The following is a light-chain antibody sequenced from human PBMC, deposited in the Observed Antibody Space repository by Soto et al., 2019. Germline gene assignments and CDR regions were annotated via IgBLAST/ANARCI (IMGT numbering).Light chain of an antibody. CDR1: QSISSSY. J-gene: IGKJ1*01. CDR2: GAS. V-gene: IGKV3-20*01. CDR3: QQYGSSPRT. Sequence: EIVLTQSPGTLSLSPGERATLSCRASQSISSSYLAWYQQKPGQATRLLIYGASTTATGIPDRFSGSGSGTDFTLTISRLESEDFAVYYCQQYGSSPRTFGQGTKVDI.